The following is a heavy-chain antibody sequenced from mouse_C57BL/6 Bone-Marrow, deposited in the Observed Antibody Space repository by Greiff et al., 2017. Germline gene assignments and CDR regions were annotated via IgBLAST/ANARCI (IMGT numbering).Heavy chain of an antibody. J-gene: IGHJ2*01. Sequence: EVQLQQSVAELVRPGASVKLSCTASGFNIKNTYMHWVKQRPEQGLEWIGRIDPANGNTNYAPKFQGKATLTADTSSNTAYLQLSSLTSEDTAIYYCARDHYGNYDYFDYWGQGTTLTVSS. CDR3: ARDHYGNYDYFDY. CDR2: IDPANGNT. D-gene: IGHD2-1*01. V-gene: IGHV14-3*01. CDR1: GFNIKNTY.